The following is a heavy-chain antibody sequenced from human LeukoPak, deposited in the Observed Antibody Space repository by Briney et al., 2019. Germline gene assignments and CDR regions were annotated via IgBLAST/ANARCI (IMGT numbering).Heavy chain of an antibody. J-gene: IGHJ4*02. D-gene: IGHD6-13*01. CDR1: GFTFSDYY. V-gene: IGHV3-11*01. CDR3: ARDARQQLVERFDY. CDR2: ISSSGSTI. Sequence: GGALRLSCAASGFTFSDYYMSWIRQPPGKGLEGVSYISSSGSTIYYADSVKGRFAISRDNAKNSLYLQMNSLRAEDTAVYYCARDARQQLVERFDYWGQGTLVTVSS.